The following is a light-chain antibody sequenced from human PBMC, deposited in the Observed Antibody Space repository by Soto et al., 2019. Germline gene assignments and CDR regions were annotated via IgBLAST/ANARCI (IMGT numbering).Light chain of an antibody. CDR2: EVS. CDR3: CSFAGSNSWV. CDR1: SSDVGGYNY. Sequence: QSALTQPASVSGSPGQSITISCTGTSSDVGGYNYVSWYQQHPGKAPKLMIYEVSNGPSGVSNRFSGSKSGNTASLTISGLQAEDEADYYCCSFAGSNSWVFGGGTKLTVL. J-gene: IGLJ3*02. V-gene: IGLV2-14*01.